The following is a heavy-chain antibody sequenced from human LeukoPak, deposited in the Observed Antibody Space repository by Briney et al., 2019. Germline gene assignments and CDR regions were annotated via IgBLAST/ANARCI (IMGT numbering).Heavy chain of an antibody. CDR3: ARDSPGYLAYDS. D-gene: IGHD1-1*01. CDR2: IKQDGSGT. V-gene: IGHV3-7*04. Sequence: PGGSLRLSCAASGFTFSSYWMSWVRQAPGKGLEWVANIKQDGSGTYYVDSVKGRFTISRDNAKKSLYLQMNSLRAEDTAVYYCARDSPGYLAYDSWGQGTLVTVSS. CDR1: GFTFSSYW. J-gene: IGHJ4*02.